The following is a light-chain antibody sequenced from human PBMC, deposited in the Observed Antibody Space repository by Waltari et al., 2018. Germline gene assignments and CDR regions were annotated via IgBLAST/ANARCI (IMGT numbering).Light chain of an antibody. CDR2: DVS. J-gene: IGLJ3*02. V-gene: IGLV2-11*01. CDR1: TCAVGGYNY. Sequence: QSALTQPRSVSGSPGQSVTISCIGNTCAVGGYNYVSWYQQHPGKAPKLMIYDVSKRPSVVPDRFSGSKSGNTASLTISGLQAEDEADYYCCSYAGSYTLVFGGGTKLTVL. CDR3: CSYAGSYTLV.